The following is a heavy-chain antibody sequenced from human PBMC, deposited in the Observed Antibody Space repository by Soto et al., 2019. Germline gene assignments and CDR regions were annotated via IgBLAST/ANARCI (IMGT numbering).Heavy chain of an antibody. V-gene: IGHV4-59*01. CDR2: IYYSGIT. D-gene: IGHD3-22*01. Sequence: NPSETLSLTCTVSGASISSYYWTWIRQTPGKGLEWIGYIYYSGITKYNPSLKSRVTISVDTSKSQFSLNLNSVTAADTAVYYCARGEPSYYDGRGGNWFDPWGQGTLVTVSS. CDR1: GASISSYY. CDR3: ARGEPSYYDGRGGNWFDP. J-gene: IGHJ5*02.